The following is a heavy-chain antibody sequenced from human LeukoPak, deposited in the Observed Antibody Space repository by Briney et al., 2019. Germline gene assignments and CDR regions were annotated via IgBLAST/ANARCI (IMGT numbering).Heavy chain of an antibody. Sequence: QTGRSLRLSCAASGFTFSSYAMNWVRQAPGKGLEWVSYISSSGSTIYYADSVKGRFTISRDNAKNSLYLQMNSLRAEDTAVYYCARGNDAFDIWGQGTMVTVSS. J-gene: IGHJ3*02. V-gene: IGHV3-48*03. CDR3: ARGNDAFDI. CDR2: ISSSGSTI. CDR1: GFTFSSYA.